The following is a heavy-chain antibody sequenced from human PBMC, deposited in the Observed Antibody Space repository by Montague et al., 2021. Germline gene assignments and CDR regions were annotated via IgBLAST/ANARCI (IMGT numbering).Heavy chain of an antibody. CDR1: GDSVRRGIYH. V-gene: IGHV4-61*01. Sequence: SETLSLTCSVSGDSVRRGIYHWGWIRQSPGKGLEWIGYICDGGSATYKTSLGSRVTMSLDTSSNQSSLNLRSATAADTAVYYCAAYYYGGGGRGSWGQGTLVTGAS. CDR2: ICDGGSA. D-gene: IGHD3-22*01. J-gene: IGHJ5*02. CDR3: AAYYYGGGGRGS.